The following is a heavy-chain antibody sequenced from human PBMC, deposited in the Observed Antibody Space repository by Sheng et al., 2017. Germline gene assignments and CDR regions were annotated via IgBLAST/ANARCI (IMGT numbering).Heavy chain of an antibody. CDR1: GFTSSDYW. CDR2: ITSDGSGT. D-gene: IGHD1-26*01. CDR3: ARVGLYSGSYSLFDY. V-gene: IGHV3-74*01. Sequence: EVQLVESGGGLVQPGGSLRLSCTASGFTSSDYWMHWVRQAPGKGLVWVSRITSDGSGTNYADSVRGRFIISRDNAKNTLYLQMNSLRAEDTAVYYCARVGLYSGSYSLFDYWGQGTLVTVSS. J-gene: IGHJ4*02.